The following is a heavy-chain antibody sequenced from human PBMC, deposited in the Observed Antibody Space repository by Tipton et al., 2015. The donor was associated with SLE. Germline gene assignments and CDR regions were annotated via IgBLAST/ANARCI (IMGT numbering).Heavy chain of an antibody. CDR1: GVSIRSSSYY. J-gene: IGHJ4*02. D-gene: IGHD3-10*01. CDR2: ILDCGYT. Sequence: TLSLTCTVSGVSIRSSSYYWGWIRQPPGKGLDWIGTILDCGYTYYNPSLKSRVTISVDTSKNQFSLRLSSVTAADTAVYYCARQSRLRGTIDFDAWGQGTLVTVSS. CDR3: ARQSRLRGTIDFDA. V-gene: IGHV4-39*01.